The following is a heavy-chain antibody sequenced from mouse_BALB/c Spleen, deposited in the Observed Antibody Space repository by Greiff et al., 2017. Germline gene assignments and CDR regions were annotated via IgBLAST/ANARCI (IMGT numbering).Heavy chain of an antibody. V-gene: IGHV3-2*02. D-gene: IGHD1-1*01. CDR1: GYSITSDYA. CDR3: ARAFIATWGFAY. Sequence: EVKLMESGPGLVKPSQSLSLTCTVTGYSITSDYAWNWIRQLPGNKLEWMGYISYSGSTSYNPSLKSRISITRDTSKNQFFLQLNSVTTEDTATYYCARAFIATWGFAYWGQGTLVTVSA. CDR2: ISYSGST. J-gene: IGHJ3*01.